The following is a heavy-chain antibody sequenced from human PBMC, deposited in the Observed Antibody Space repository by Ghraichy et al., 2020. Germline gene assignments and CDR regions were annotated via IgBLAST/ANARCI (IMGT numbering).Heavy chain of an antibody. CDR2: VYYRGNT. V-gene: IGHV4-39*01. CDR1: GGSISSSDYY. D-gene: IGHD6-6*01. CDR3: TRRPRTYFDS. J-gene: IGHJ4*02. Sequence: SETLSLTCTVSGGSISSSDYYWGWLRPPPGKGLEWIGSVYYRGNTYYNPSLKSRVTISADTSKNQFSLKLSSVTAADTAVYFCTRRPRTYFDSWAQGTLVTVSS.